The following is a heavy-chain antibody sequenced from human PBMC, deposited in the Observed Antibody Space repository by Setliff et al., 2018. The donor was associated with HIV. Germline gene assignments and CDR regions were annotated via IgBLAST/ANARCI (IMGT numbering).Heavy chain of an antibody. CDR2: IYYSGST. V-gene: IGHV4-59*08. D-gene: IGHD6-13*01. J-gene: IGHJ5*02. CDR1: GGSISSYY. CDR3: ARVSIAASGPLNWFDP. Sequence: SETLSLTCTVSGGSISSYYWSWIRQPPGKGLEWIGYIYYSGSTNYSPSLKSRVTISLDTSKKQFSLKLSSVTAADTAVYYCARVSIAASGPLNWFDPWGQGALVTVSS.